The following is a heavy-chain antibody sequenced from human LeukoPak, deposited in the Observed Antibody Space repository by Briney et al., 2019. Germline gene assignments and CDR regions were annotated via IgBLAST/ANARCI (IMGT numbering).Heavy chain of an antibody. V-gene: IGHV4-59*01. CDR1: GGSLSSYD. CDR3: ARLYYGSGNAFDY. D-gene: IGHD3-10*01. CDR2: IYYSGST. J-gene: IGHJ4*02. Sequence: PSEPLSLTCTVSGGSLSSYDWSWIRQPPGKGLEWIGYIYYSGSTNYNPSLKSRVTISADTSKNQFSLKLSSVTAADTAVYYCARLYYGSGNAFDYWGQGTLVTV.